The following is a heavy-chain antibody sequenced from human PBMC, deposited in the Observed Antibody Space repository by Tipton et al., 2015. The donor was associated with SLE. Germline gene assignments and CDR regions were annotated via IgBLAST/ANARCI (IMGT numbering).Heavy chain of an antibody. CDR1: GYTFTSYG. D-gene: IGHD1-26*01. Sequence: QAQLVQSGPEVKKPGASVKVSCKASGYTFTSYGISWVRQAPGQGLERMGWISAYNGNTNYAQKLQGRVTMTTDTSTGTAYMELRSLRSDDTAVYYCARESRRYSGSPGAFDIWGQGTMVTVSS. V-gene: IGHV1-18*01. CDR3: ARESRRYSGSPGAFDI. CDR2: ISAYNGNT. J-gene: IGHJ3*02.